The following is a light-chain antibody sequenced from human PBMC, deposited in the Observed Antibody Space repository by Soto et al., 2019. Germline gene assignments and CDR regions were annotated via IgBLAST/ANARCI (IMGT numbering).Light chain of an antibody. CDR3: QQYRSLIT. CDR2: DAS. V-gene: IGKV3D-20*01. Sequence: IVLTQSPATLSLSPGERATLSCGASQCVSSSYLAWYQLKPGLAPRLLIYDASSRATGIPDRFSGSGSGTDFTLTINRLEPEDSAVYYCQQYRSLITFGQGTRLEI. J-gene: IGKJ5*01. CDR1: QCVSSSY.